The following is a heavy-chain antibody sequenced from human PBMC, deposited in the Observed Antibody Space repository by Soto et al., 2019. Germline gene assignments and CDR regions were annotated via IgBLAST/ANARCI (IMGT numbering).Heavy chain of an antibody. CDR1: GFTFSSYA. CDR3: ARDIVXVPAALHLYYYYYGMDV. D-gene: IGHD2-2*01. V-gene: IGHV3-30-3*01. CDR2: ISYDGSNK. Sequence: GGSLRLSCAASGFTFSSYAMHWVRQAPGKGLEWVAVISYDGSNKYYADSVKGRFTISRDNSKNTLYLQMDSLRAEDTAVYYCARDIVXVPAALHLYYYYYGMDVWGQGTTVTVSS. J-gene: IGHJ6*02.